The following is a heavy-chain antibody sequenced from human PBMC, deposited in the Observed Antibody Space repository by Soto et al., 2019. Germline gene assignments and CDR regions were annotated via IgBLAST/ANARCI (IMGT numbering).Heavy chain of an antibody. Sequence: SGPTLVNPTQTLTLTCTFSGFSLSTSGMCVSWIRQPPGKALEWLARIDWDDDKYYSTSLKTRLTISKDTSKNQVVLTMTNMDPVDTATYYCARSQSVDSSGYYYQHEAYYFDYWGQGTLVTVSS. D-gene: IGHD3-22*01. J-gene: IGHJ4*02. CDR3: ARSQSVDSSGYYYQHEAYYFDY. V-gene: IGHV2-70*11. CDR1: GFSLSTSGMC. CDR2: IDWDDDK.